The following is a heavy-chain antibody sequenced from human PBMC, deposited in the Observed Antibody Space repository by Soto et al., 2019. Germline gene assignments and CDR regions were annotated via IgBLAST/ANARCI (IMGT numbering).Heavy chain of an antibody. CDR1: GFTFSTNW. D-gene: IGHD2-21*01. CDR2: IKSDGSIT. Sequence: EVQLVQSGGGLVQPGGSLRLSCAASGFTFSTNWMHWVRQAPGKGPVWVSRIKSDGSITNYADAVKGRFTISRDNAKNTLYLQMDSLRTEATAVYYCAATVATRPNWGQGTLVTVSS. J-gene: IGHJ4*02. CDR3: AATVATRPN. V-gene: IGHV3-74*01.